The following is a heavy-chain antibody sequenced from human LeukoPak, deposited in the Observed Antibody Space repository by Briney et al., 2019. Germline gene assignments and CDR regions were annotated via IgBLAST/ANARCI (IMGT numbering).Heavy chain of an antibody. J-gene: IGHJ4*02. CDR3: ARDASKGLFDS. V-gene: IGHV3-7*01. Sequence: GGSLRLSCAASGFTFSSYWMNWARQAPGKGLEWVASINHNGNVNYYVDSVKGRFTISRDNAKNSLYLQMNSLRAEDTAVYYCARDASKGLFDSWGQGTLVTVSS. CDR2: INHNGNVN. CDR1: GFTFSSYW.